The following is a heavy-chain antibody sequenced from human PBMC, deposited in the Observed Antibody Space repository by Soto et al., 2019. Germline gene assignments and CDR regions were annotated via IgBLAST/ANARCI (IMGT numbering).Heavy chain of an antibody. CDR2: IYYSGST. V-gene: IGHV4-59*01. CDR3: ARAPPLRGYSYGFYYYYYYGMDV. CDR1: GGSISSYY. Sequence: SETLSLTCTVSGGSISSYYWSWIRQPPGKGLEWIGYIYYSGSTNYNPSLKSRVTISVDTSKNQFSLKLSSVTAADTAVYCCARAPPLRGYSYGFYYYYYYGMDVWGQGTTVTVSS. D-gene: IGHD5-18*01. J-gene: IGHJ6*02.